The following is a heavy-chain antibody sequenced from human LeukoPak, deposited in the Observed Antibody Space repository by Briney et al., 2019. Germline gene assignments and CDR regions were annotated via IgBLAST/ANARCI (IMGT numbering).Heavy chain of an antibody. CDR2: IYYSGST. CDR1: GGSISSYY. Sequence: SETLSLTCTVSGGSISSYYWSWIPQPPGKGLEWIGYIYYSGSTNYNPSLKSRVTISVDTSKNQFSLKLSSVTAADTAVYYCARETSQKGAHYMDVWGKGTTVTISS. CDR3: ARETSQKGAHYMDV. D-gene: IGHD3-16*01. V-gene: IGHV4-59*01. J-gene: IGHJ6*03.